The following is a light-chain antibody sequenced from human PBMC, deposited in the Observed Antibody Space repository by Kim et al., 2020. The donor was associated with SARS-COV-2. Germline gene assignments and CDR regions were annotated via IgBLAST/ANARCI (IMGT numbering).Light chain of an antibody. CDR3: QHYDNLPPLT. CDR2: DAS. CDR1: QDISNY. J-gene: IGKJ4*01. Sequence: ASVRDRVTITCQASQDISNYLSWYQQKPGKAPKLLIFDASNLETGVPSRFSGTGSGTDFTFTISSLQPEDIATYYCQHYDNLPPLTFGGGTKVEI. V-gene: IGKV1-33*01.